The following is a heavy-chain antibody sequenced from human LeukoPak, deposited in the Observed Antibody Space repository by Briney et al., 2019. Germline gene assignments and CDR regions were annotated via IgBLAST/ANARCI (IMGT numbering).Heavy chain of an antibody. Sequence: ASVKVSCKASGYTFTSYGISWVRQAPGQGLEWMGWISAYNGNTNYGQKLQGRVTMTTDTSTSTAYMELRSLRSDDTAVYYCARDPVLRYFDWLSTNWFDPWGQGTLVTVSS. D-gene: IGHD3-9*01. CDR2: ISAYNGNT. CDR1: GYTFTSYG. V-gene: IGHV1-18*04. CDR3: ARDPVLRYFDWLSTNWFDP. J-gene: IGHJ5*02.